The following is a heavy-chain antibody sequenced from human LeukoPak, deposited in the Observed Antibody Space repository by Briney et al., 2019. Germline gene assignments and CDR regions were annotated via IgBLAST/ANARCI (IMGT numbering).Heavy chain of an antibody. CDR2: IYTNGNT. J-gene: IGHJ4*02. Sequence: PSGTLSLTCAISGGSISSYSWSWIRQPAGKGLEWIGRIYTNGNTDYNPSLRGRVTMSVDTSNKQFSLKVNSETAADTAVYYCATEGLGSGRWFDYWGQGTLVTVSS. D-gene: IGHD6-25*01. CDR3: ATEGLGSGRWFDY. V-gene: IGHV4-4*07. CDR1: GGSISSYS.